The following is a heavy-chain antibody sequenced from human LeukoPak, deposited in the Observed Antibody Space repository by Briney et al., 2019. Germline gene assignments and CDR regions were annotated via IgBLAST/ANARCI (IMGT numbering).Heavy chain of an antibody. D-gene: IGHD1-26*01. CDR3: ARSPSIVGATTPFDY. CDR1: GYSFTSYW. Sequence: GESLKISCQGSGYSFTSYWIGWVRQMPGKGLEWMGIIYPGDSDTRYSPSFQGQVTISADKSISTAYLQWSSLKASDTAMYYCARSPSIVGATTPFDYWGQGTLVTVSS. V-gene: IGHV5-51*01. CDR2: IYPGDSDT. J-gene: IGHJ4*02.